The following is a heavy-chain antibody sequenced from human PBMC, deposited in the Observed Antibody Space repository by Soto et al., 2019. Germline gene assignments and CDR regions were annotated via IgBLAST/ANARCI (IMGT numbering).Heavy chain of an antibody. Sequence: SQTLSLTCAISGDSVSSNSAAWNWIRQSPSRGLEWLGRTYYRSKWYNDYAVSVKSRITINPDTSKNQFSLQLNSVTPEDTAVYYCASSLRFRAVAGTPRDYYSMDVWGQGTTVTVSS. D-gene: IGHD6-19*01. CDR3: ASSLRFRAVAGTPRDYYSMDV. CDR2: TYYRSKWYN. J-gene: IGHJ6*02. CDR1: GDSVSSNSAA. V-gene: IGHV6-1*01.